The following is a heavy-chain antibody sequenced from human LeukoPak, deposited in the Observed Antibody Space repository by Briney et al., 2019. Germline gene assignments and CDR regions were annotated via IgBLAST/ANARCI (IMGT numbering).Heavy chain of an antibody. D-gene: IGHD6-6*01. CDR3: ARGGDLAARPFDY. J-gene: IGHJ4*02. CDR2: INPNSGGT. CDR1: GYSFTGSY. Sequence: ASVKVSCKASGYSFTGSYIHWVRQAPGQGLESMGWINPNSGGTIYAQKFQGRVTMTRDTSISTAYMELSSLTSDDTAVYYCARGGDLAARPFDYCGQGTLVTVSS. V-gene: IGHV1-2*02.